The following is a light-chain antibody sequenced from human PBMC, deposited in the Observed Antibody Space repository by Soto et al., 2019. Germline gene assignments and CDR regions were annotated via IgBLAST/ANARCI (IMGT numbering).Light chain of an antibody. Sequence: QSALTQPASVSGSPGQSITISCTGTSSDVGGYNYVSWYQHHPGKAPKLMIYEVNNRPSGVSFRFSGSKSGSTASLTISGLQAEDEADYYCSSYTRTNTLVFGGGTKLTVL. J-gene: IGLJ2*01. CDR2: EVN. V-gene: IGLV2-14*01. CDR3: SSYTRTNTLV. CDR1: SSDVGGYNY.